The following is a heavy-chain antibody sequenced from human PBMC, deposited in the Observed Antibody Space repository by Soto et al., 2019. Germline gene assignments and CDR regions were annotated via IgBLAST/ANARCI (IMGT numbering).Heavy chain of an antibody. CDR1: GYTFGHFY. Sequence: ASVKVSCKASGYTFGHFYITWVRRAPGQGLEWMGAISPHNRNTNYAEKFRGRVTMTTDTSTTTAYMELRSLRPDDTAVYYCARDEGGYDILTGYYKAHHFDQWGQGALVTVSS. J-gene: IGHJ4*02. D-gene: IGHD3-9*01. V-gene: IGHV1-18*01. CDR3: ARDEGGYDILTGYYKAHHFDQ. CDR2: ISPHNRNT.